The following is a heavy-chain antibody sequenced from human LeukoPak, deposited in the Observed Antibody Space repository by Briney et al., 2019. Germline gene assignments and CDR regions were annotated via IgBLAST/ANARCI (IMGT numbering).Heavy chain of an antibody. Sequence: PGRSLRLSCAASGFTFSSYGMHWVRQAPGKGLEWVAVISYDGSNKYYADSVKGRFTISRDNSKNTLYLQMNSLRAEDTAVYYCAKEGGILTGYYATLFDYWAREPWSPSPQ. D-gene: IGHD3-9*01. J-gene: IGHJ4*02. V-gene: IGHV3-30*18. CDR3: AKEGGILTGYYATLFDY. CDR1: GFTFSSYG. CDR2: ISYDGSNK.